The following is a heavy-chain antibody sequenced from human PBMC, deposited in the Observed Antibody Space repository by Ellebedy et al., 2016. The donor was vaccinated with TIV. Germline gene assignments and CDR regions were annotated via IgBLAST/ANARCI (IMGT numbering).Heavy chain of an antibody. J-gene: IGHJ4*02. CDR1: GFTFSSYD. V-gene: IGHV3-13*01. D-gene: IGHD3-10*01. CDR3: ARAGALAELDY. Sequence: GGSLRLXCAASGFTFSSYDMHWVRQATGKGLEWVSAIGTAGDTYYPGSVKGRFTISRENAKNSLYLQMNSLRAGDTAVYYCARAGALAELDYWGQGTLVTVSS. CDR2: IGTAGDT.